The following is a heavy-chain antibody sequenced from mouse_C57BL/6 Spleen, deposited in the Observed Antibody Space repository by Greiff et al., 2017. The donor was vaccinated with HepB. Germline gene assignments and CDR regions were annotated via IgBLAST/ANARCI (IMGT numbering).Heavy chain of an antibody. Sequence: EVMLVESGEGLVKPGGSLKLSCAASGFTFSSYAMSWVRQTPEKRLEWVAYISSGGDYIYYADTVKGRFTISRDNARNTLYLQMSSLKSEDTAMYYCTRDPYYYGSSRWYFDVWGTGTTVTVSS. V-gene: IGHV5-9-1*02. CDR1: GFTFSSYA. D-gene: IGHD1-1*01. CDR3: TRDPYYYGSSRWYFDV. J-gene: IGHJ1*03. CDR2: ISSGGDYI.